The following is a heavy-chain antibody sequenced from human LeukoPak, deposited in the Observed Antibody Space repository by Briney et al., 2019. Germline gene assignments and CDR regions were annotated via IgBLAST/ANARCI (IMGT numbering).Heavy chain of an antibody. CDR1: GFTFSSYW. Sequence: GGSLRLSCAASGFTFSSYWMSWIRQAPGKGLEWISYISTGSSYTNYADFVKGRFTISRDNAKNSLYLQMNSLTAEDTAVYYCARPQYSSSRNDAFDIWGQGTLVTVSS. V-gene: IGHV3-11*03. J-gene: IGHJ3*02. D-gene: IGHD6-13*01. CDR3: ARPQYSSSRNDAFDI. CDR2: ISTGSSYT.